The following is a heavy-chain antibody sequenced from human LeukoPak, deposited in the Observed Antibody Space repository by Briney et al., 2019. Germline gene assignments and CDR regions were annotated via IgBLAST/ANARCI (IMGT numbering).Heavy chain of an antibody. CDR3: ARRGAARQDY. CDR1: GGSISSSSYY. J-gene: IGHJ4*02. CDR2: IYYSGST. V-gene: IGHV4-39*01. D-gene: IGHD6-6*01. Sequence: PSETLSLTCTVSGGSISSSSYYWGWIRQPPGKGLEWIRSIYYSGSTYYNPSLKSRVTISVDTSKNQFSLKLSSVTAADTAVYYCARRGAARQDYWGQGTLVTVSS.